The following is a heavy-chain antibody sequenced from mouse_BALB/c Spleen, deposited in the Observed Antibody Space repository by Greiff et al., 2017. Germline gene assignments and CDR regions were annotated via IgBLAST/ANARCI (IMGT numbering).Heavy chain of an antibody. CDR2: IDPANGNT. J-gene: IGHJ4*01. Sequence: EVQLQQSGAELVKPGASVKLSCTASGFNIKDTYMHWVKQRPEQGLEWIGRIDPANGNTKYDPKFQGKATITADTSSNTAYLQLSSLTSEDTAVYYCARGPPSFFYYAMDYWGQGTSVTVSS. V-gene: IGHV14-3*02. CDR3: ARGPPSFFYYAMDY. CDR1: GFNIKDTY.